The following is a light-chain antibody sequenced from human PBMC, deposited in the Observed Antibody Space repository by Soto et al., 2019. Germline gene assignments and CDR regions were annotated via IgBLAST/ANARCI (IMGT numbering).Light chain of an antibody. Sequence: EIVLTQSPGTLSLSPGERATLSCRASQSVSSNYLAWYQQTPGQAPRLLIYGASSRATGIPDRFSGSASGTDFTLTISRLEPEDFALYYCQQYHNLWTFGQGTEVEIK. CDR1: QSVSSNY. J-gene: IGKJ1*01. CDR3: QQYHNLWT. CDR2: GAS. V-gene: IGKV3-20*01.